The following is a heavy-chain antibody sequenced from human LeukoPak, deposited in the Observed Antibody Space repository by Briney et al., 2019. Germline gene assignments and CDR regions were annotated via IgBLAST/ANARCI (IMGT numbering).Heavy chain of an antibody. CDR3: AMGYCTRTSCYSALT. CDR2: ISYSGST. Sequence: SETLSLTCTVSGGSISSYYWSWIRQPPGKGLEWIGFISYSGSTNYNPSLKSRVTISVDTSKNQFSLRLSSVTAADTAGYYCAMGYCTRTSCYSALTWGQGTLVTVSS. CDR1: GGSISSYY. J-gene: IGHJ5*02. V-gene: IGHV4-59*01. D-gene: IGHD2-2*01.